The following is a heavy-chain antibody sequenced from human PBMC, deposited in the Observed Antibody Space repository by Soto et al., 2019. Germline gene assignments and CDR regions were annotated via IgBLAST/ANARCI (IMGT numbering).Heavy chain of an antibody. J-gene: IGHJ3*02. D-gene: IGHD6-19*01. CDR3: AREMIAVAGRDAFDI. CDR1: GFTFSSYG. CDR2: IWYDGSNK. V-gene: IGHV3-33*01. Sequence: GGSLRLSCAASGFTFSSYGMHWVRQAPGKGLEWVAVIWYDGSNKYYADSVKGRFTISRDNSKNTLYLQMNSLRAEDTAVYYCAREMIAVAGRDAFDIWGQGTMVTVSS.